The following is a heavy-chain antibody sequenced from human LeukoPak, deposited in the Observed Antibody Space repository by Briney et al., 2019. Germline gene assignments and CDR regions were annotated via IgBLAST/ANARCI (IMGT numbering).Heavy chain of an antibody. CDR3: ARLTVRGYYDSSGYPSDAFDI. D-gene: IGHD3-22*01. CDR2: IYPGDSDT. V-gene: IGHV5-51*01. Sequence: GGPLKISWKGSGSRFTSCSIGGVRQLPGKGLEWMGIIYPGDSDTRYSPSFQGQVTISAEKSISTAYLQWISLKASDTAMYYCARLTVRGYYDSSGYPSDAFDIWGQGTMVTVSS. CDR1: GSRFTSCS. J-gene: IGHJ3*02.